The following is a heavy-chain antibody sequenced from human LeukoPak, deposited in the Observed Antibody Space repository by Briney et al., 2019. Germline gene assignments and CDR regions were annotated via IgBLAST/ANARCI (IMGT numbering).Heavy chain of an antibody. V-gene: IGHV1-69*13. J-gene: IGHJ6*03. CDR3: ARDRSYYGSGSYYPEYYYYYMDV. D-gene: IGHD3-10*01. CDR2: IIPIFGTA. Sequence: SVKVSCKASGGTFSSYAISWVRQAPGQGLEWMGGIIPIFGTANYAQKFQGRVTITADESTSTAYMELSSLRSEDTAVYYCARDRSYYGSGSYYPEYYYYYMDVWGKGTTVTVSS. CDR1: GGTFSSYA.